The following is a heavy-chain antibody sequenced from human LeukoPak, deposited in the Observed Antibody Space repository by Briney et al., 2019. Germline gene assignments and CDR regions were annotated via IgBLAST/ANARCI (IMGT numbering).Heavy chain of an antibody. J-gene: IGHJ6*03. D-gene: IGHD5-24*01. CDR1: GGSISSYY. V-gene: IGHV4-59*01. Sequence: SETLSLTCIVSGGSISSYYWSWIRQPPGKGLGWIGYIYDSESTNYNPSLKSRVIISVDTSKNQFSQRLSSVTAADTAVYYCAREMATSGYYYYYMDVWGKGTTVTVSS. CDR2: IYDSEST. CDR3: AREMATSGYYYYYMDV.